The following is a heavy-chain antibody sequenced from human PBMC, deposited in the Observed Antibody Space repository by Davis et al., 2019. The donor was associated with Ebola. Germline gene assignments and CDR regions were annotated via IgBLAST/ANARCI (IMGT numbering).Heavy chain of an antibody. CDR1: VFTFSSYA. Sequence: GESLKISCAASVFTFSSYAMHWVSQAPGKGLEWVAVISYDGSNKYYADSVKGRFTISRDNSKNTLYLQMNSLRAEDTAVYYCARDGILPYEYSYGLDYWGQGTLVTVSS. CDR3: ARDGILPYEYSYGLDY. CDR2: ISYDGSNK. V-gene: IGHV3-30-3*01. D-gene: IGHD5-18*01. J-gene: IGHJ4*02.